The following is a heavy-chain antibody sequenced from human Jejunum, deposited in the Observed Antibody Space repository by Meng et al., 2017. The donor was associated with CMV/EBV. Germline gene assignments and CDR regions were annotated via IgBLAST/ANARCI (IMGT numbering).Heavy chain of an antibody. D-gene: IGHD1-26*01. CDR2: TRYDGENK. J-gene: IGHJ6*02. CDR1: GFSFSSFG. CDR3: ANFPSSAYYSEMDV. Sequence: SGFSFSSFGMHWVRPAPGKGLEWVAFTRYDGENKYYADSVKGRFTISKDNSKNMLFLHMTSLRPEDTAVYYCANFPSSAYYSEMDVWGQGTTVTVSS. V-gene: IGHV3-30*02.